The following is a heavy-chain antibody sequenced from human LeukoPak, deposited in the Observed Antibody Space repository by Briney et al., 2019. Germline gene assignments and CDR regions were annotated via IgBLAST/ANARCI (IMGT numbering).Heavy chain of an antibody. D-gene: IGHD2-2*02. Sequence: SETLSLTCAVYGGSFSGYYWSWIRQPPGKGLEWIGEINHSGSTNHNPSLKSRVTISVDTSKNQFSLKLSSVTAADTAVYYCARGAVVVPAAIRRWFDPWGQGTLVTVSS. CDR1: GGSFSGYY. CDR2: INHSGST. V-gene: IGHV4-34*01. J-gene: IGHJ5*02. CDR3: ARGAVVVPAAIRRWFDP.